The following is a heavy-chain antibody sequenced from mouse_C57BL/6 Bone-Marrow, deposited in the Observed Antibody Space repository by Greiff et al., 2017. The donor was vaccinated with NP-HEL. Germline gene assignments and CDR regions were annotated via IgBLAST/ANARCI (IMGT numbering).Heavy chain of an antibody. J-gene: IGHJ2*01. Sequence: EVKLVESGGGLVKPGGSLKLSCAASGFTFSDYGMHWVRQAPEKGLEWVAYISSGSSTIYYVDTVKGRFPISRDNAKNTLSLQMTSLRSDDTAMDYCARGKLGRSFDYWGQGTTLTVSS. V-gene: IGHV5-17*01. CDR3: ARGKLGRSFDY. CDR2: ISSGSSTI. CDR1: GFTFSDYG. D-gene: IGHD4-1*01.